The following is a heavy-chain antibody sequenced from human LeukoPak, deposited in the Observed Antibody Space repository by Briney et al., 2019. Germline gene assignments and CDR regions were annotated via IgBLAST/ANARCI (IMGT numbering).Heavy chain of an antibody. V-gene: IGHV1-18*01. Sequence: ASVKVSCKASGYTFTSYGISWVRQAPGQGLEWMGWISAYNGNTNYAQKLQGRVTMTTDTSTSTAYMELRSLRSDDTAVYYCAGDKRFYGSGGLAFDFWGQGTMVTVSS. CDR2: ISAYNGNT. J-gene: IGHJ3*01. CDR3: AGDKRFYGSGGLAFDF. CDR1: GYTFTSYG. D-gene: IGHD3-10*01.